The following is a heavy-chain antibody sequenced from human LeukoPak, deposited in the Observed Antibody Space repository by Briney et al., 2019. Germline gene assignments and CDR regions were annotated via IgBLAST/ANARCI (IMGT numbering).Heavy chain of an antibody. CDR3: AKTGGVVVAATRPFDY. V-gene: IGHV3-23*01. CDR2: ISGSGGST. D-gene: IGHD2-15*01. J-gene: IGHJ4*02. CDR1: GFTFSSYA. Sequence: PGGSLRLSCAASGFTFSSYAMSWVRQAPGKGLEWVSAISGSGGSTYYADSVKGRFTISRVNSKNTLYLQMNSLRAEDTAVYYCAKTGGVVVAATRPFDYWGQGTLVTVSS.